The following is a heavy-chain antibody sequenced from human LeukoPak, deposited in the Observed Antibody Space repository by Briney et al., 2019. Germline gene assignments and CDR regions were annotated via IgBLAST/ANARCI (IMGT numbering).Heavy chain of an antibody. Sequence: GGSLRLSCAASGFTFSSYTMSWVRQAPGKGLEGVSYISSSSSTIYYADSVKGRFTISRDNSKNTLYVQMNSLRAEDTAVYYCARDLRIAVAGTWFDSSLAVVLHYWGQGTLVTVSS. J-gene: IGHJ4*02. CDR3: ARDLRIAVAGTWFDSSLAVVLHY. CDR2: ISSSSSTI. V-gene: IGHV3-48*01. D-gene: IGHD6-19*01. CDR1: GFTFSSYT.